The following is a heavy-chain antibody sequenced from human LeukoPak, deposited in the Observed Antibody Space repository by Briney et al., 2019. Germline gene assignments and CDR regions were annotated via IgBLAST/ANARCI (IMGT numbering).Heavy chain of an antibody. CDR3: TTGGYGGQFDY. V-gene: IGHV3-15*01. CDR1: GFAFSNAW. Sequence: GGCLRLSCAASGFAFSNAWMSWVRQAPGKGLEWVGRIKSKTDGGTTDYAAPVKGRFTISRDDSKNTLYLQMNSLKTEDTAVYYCTTGGYGGQFDYWGQRTLVTVSS. CDR2: IKSKTDGGTT. J-gene: IGHJ4*01. D-gene: IGHD5-12*01.